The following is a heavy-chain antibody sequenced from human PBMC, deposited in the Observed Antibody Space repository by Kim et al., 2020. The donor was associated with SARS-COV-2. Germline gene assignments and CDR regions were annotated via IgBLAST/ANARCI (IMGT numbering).Heavy chain of an antibody. V-gene: IGHV4-59*08. CDR3: ARTFYDSGTYYFYFDS. Sequence: SDTRSLTCTVSGCALSSHYWSWIRQAPGKGLEWIGYIYDSGSTTYNPSLRSRVTISVDMSENQLSLWLNSVTAADTAVYYCARTFYDSGTYYFYFDSWGQGTLVTVSS. CDR2: IYDSGST. J-gene: IGHJ4*02. CDR1: GCALSSHY. D-gene: IGHD3-10*01.